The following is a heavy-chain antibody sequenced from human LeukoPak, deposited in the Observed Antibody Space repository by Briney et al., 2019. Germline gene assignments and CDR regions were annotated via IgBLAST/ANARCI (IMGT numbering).Heavy chain of an antibody. CDR3: ATYTHWVAGDV. V-gene: IGHV3-7*01. CDR2: MNQDGSEK. D-gene: IGHD3-16*01. Sequence: GGSLRLSCAASGFTFSDSWMSWVRQAPGKGLEWVANMNQDGSEKDYVDSVKGRFTISRDNARNSLYLQMGSLRAEDTAVYYCATYTHWVAGDVWGQGTTVTVFS. J-gene: IGHJ6*02. CDR1: GFTFSDSW.